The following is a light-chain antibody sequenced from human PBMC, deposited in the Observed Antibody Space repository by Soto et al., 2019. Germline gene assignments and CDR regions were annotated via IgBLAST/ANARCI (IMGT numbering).Light chain of an antibody. Sequence: ELVLSEARRTLSLCTGERATLSCRARQSVSSYLAWYQQKPGQAPRLLIYDASNRATGIPARFSGSGSGTDFTLTISSREPEDFAVYSCQQRSNWQGATFGGGTKVDIK. J-gene: IGKJ4*01. CDR3: QQRSNWQGAT. CDR1: QSVSSY. CDR2: DAS. V-gene: IGKV3-11*01.